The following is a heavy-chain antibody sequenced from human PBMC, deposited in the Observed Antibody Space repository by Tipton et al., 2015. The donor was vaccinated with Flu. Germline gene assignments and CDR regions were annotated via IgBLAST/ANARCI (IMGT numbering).Heavy chain of an antibody. V-gene: IGHV4-38-2*02. J-gene: IGHJ5*02. D-gene: IGHD1-26*01. CDR2: IYHSGST. Sequence: LRLSCTVSGYSISSGYYWGWIRQPPGKGLEWIGSIYHSGSTYYNPSLKSRVTISVDTSKNQFSLKLSPVTAADTAVYYCARVLQWELRRGWFDPWGQGTLVTVSS. CDR3: ARVLQWELRRGWFDP. CDR1: GYSISSGYY.